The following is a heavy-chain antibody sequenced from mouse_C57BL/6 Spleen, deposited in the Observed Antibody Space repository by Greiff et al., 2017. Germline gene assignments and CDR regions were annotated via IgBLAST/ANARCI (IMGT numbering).Heavy chain of an antibody. V-gene: IGHV1-53*01. J-gene: IGHJ4*01. Sequence: QVQLQQPVTELVRPGASVKLSCKASGYTFTSYWMHWVKQRPGQGLEWIGNINPRNGGTNYNAKFKGKATLTVDTSSSTSYMQLNILTSDVSSVDYSASAWLLRGYYSMDYWGQGTSVTVSS. CDR3: ASAWLLRGYYSMDY. CDR1: GYTFTSYW. CDR2: INPRNGGT. D-gene: IGHD2-3*01.